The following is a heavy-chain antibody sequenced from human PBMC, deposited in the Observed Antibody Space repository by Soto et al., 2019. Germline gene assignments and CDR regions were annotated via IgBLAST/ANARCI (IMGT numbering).Heavy chain of an antibody. CDR3: ARAGVTIFGVVVDSSGMDV. Sequence: GGSLRLSCAASGFTFSSYEMNWVRQAPGKGLEWVSYISTRGSTKDYADSLKGRFTISIDDAKNSLYLQMNSLRVEDTDVYYCARAGVTIFGVVVDSSGMDVWGQGTTVTVSS. CDR2: ISTRGSTK. J-gene: IGHJ6*02. D-gene: IGHD3-3*01. CDR1: GFTFSSYE. V-gene: IGHV3-48*03.